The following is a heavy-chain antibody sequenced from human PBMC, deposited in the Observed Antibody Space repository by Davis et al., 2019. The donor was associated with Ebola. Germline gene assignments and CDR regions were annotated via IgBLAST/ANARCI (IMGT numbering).Heavy chain of an antibody. D-gene: IGHD6-19*01. CDR3: ARRTVYTTGGYDY. CDR1: GYGFADYW. J-gene: IGHJ4*02. CDR2: IYAGDSDT. Sequence: GESLKISCKGSGYGFADYWIAWVRQTPGKGLEWMGIIYAGDSDTRYSPSFEGQVTISVDRSITTAYLQWRSLRASDTAMYYCARRTVYTTGGYDYWGQGTLVTVSS. V-gene: IGHV5-51*01.